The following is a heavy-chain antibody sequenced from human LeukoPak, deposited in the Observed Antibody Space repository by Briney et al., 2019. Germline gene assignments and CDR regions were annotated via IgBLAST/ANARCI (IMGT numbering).Heavy chain of an antibody. Sequence: ASVKVSCKASGYSFVFFGVSWVRQAPGQGLEWMGWIDSHNGNTNYAEKFQDRVTMTTDTSTTTSYMELRSLRSDDTAVYYCARAVNGSLYGDFDFWGQGTLVTVS. CDR3: ARAVNGSLYGDFDF. CDR1: GYSFVFFG. V-gene: IGHV1-18*01. D-gene: IGHD1-26*01. CDR2: IDSHNGNT. J-gene: IGHJ4*02.